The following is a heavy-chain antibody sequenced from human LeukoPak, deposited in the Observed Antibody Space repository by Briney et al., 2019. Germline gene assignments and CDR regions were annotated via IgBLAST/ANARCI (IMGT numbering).Heavy chain of an antibody. Sequence: GGSLRLSCVGSGFTFSSYWMHWVRQGPGKGLEWVSRISIDGSTTTYADSVKGRFTISRDNAKNTAYLQMNNLRVDDTAMYYCVGTIASRGSEYWGQGALVTVSS. CDR2: ISIDGSTT. D-gene: IGHD6-6*01. CDR3: VGTIASRGSEY. V-gene: IGHV3-74*01. J-gene: IGHJ4*02. CDR1: GFTFSSYW.